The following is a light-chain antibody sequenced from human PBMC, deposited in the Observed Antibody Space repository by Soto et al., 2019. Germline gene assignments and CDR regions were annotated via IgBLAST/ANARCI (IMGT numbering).Light chain of an antibody. V-gene: IGKV1-5*03. CDR2: KAS. CDR1: QSISSW. J-gene: IGKJ1*01. CDR3: QHYNSYSEA. Sequence: DIQTTQSPSTLSASLGDRVTITCRASQSISSWLAWYQQKPGKAPKLLIYKASTLKGGVPSRFSGSGSGTEFTLTISSLQPDDFATYYCQHYNSYSEAFGQGTKVDI.